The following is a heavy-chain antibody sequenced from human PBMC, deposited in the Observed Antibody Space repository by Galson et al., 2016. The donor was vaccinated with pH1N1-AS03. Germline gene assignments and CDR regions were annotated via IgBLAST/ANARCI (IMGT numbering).Heavy chain of an antibody. J-gene: IGHJ4*02. D-gene: IGHD6-6*01. CDR2: VDPDTSKT. V-gene: IGHV1-69-2*01. Sequence: WVQQAPGKGLEWMGLVDPDTSKTKYAEKFQGRVTITADTSRDTAYMDLSGLRSADTAIYYCATDGPRGSLSSWGQGTLVTVAS. CDR3: ATDGPRGSLSS.